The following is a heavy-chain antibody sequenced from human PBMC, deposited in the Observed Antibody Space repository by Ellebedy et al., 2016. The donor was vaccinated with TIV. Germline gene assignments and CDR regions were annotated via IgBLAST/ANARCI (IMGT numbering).Heavy chain of an antibody. D-gene: IGHD3-22*01. V-gene: IGHV4-59*05. Sequence: MPSETLSLTCTVSGGSISSYYWSWIRQPPGKGLEWIGSIYYSGSTYYNPSLKSRVTISVDTSKNQFSLKLSSVTAADTAVYYCAGYDYWGQGTLVTVSS. CDR3: AGYDY. CDR2: IYYSGST. CDR1: GGSISSYY. J-gene: IGHJ4*02.